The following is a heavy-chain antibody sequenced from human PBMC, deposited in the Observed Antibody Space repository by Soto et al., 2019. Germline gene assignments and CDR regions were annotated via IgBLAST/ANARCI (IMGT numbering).Heavy chain of an antibody. J-gene: IGHJ4*02. V-gene: IGHV3-49*03. Sequence: GGSLRLSCTASGFTFGDYAMSWFRQAPGKGLEWVGFIRSKAYGGTTEYAASVKGRFTISRDDSKSIAYLQMNSLKTEDTAVYYCTRDGPKRAVASDYWGQGTLVTVSS. D-gene: IGHD6-19*01. CDR2: IRSKAYGGTT. CDR3: TRDGPKRAVASDY. CDR1: GFTFGDYA.